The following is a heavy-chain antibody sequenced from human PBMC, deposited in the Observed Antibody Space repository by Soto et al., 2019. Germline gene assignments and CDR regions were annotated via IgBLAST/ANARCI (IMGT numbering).Heavy chain of an antibody. V-gene: IGHV4-39*01. CDR3: ARPLLAYWYFDL. CDR1: GGSISSSSYY. Sequence: QLQLQESGPGLVKPSETLSLTCTVSGGSISSSSYYWGWIRQPPGKGLEWIGSIYYSGSTYYNPSLKSRVTISVDTSKNQFSLKLSSVTAADTAVYYCARPLLAYWYFDLWGRGTLVTVSS. J-gene: IGHJ2*01. D-gene: IGHD3-10*01. CDR2: IYYSGST.